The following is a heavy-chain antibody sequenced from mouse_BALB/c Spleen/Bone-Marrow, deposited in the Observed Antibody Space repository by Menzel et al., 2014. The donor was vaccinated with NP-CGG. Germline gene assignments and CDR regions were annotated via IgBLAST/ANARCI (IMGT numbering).Heavy chain of an antibody. V-gene: IGHV1S41*01. Sequence: DLVKPGASVKLSCKASGYTFTSYWINWIKQRPGQGLEWIGRIAPGSGSTYYNEMFKGKAILTVDTSSSTPYIQLSSLASEDSAGYFCAYYRYDVNYWGKDPTLTVSS. CDR1: GYTFTSYW. D-gene: IGHD2-14*01. CDR2: IAPGSGST. CDR3: AYYRYDVNY. J-gene: IGHJ2*01.